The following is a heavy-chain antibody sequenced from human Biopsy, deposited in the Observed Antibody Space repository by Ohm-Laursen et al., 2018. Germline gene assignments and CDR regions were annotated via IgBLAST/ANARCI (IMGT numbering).Heavy chain of an antibody. V-gene: IGHV4-59*08. CDR1: GGSISGSS. Sequence: SKTLSLTCTVSGGSISGSSWGWIRQAPGRGLEWVGYISYSGSTSNNPSLKSRITISGDTSKNQISLKVTSVTAADTAVYYCAKHGSGWTGDDALHIWGQGTVVTVSS. D-gene: IGHD6-19*01. CDR2: ISYSGST. J-gene: IGHJ3*02. CDR3: AKHGSGWTGDDALHI.